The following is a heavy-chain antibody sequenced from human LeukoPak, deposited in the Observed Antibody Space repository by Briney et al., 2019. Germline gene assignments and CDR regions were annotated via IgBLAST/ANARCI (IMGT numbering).Heavy chain of an antibody. J-gene: IGHJ4*02. CDR1: GGSISSSSYY. D-gene: IGHD3-9*01. CDR2: INHSGST. V-gene: IGHV4-39*07. Sequence: PSETLSLTCTVSGGSISSSSYYWSWIRQPPGKGLEWIGEINHSGSTNYNPSLKSRVTISVDTSKNQFSLKLSSVTAADTAVYYCARVNPGLRYFGYWGQGTLVTVSS. CDR3: ARVNPGLRYFGY.